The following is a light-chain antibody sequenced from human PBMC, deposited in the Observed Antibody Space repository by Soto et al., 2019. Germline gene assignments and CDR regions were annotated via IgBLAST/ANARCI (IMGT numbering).Light chain of an antibody. Sequence: QSWLTQPPAASATPGQRGTISCSGSSSNIGSNTVNWDQQLPGTAPKLLIYSNNQRPSGVPDRFSGSNSGTSASLAISGLPSEDEADYYCAAWDDSLNGLYVFGTGTKVTVL. J-gene: IGLJ1*01. CDR3: AAWDDSLNGLYV. CDR1: SSNIGSNT. CDR2: SNN. V-gene: IGLV1-44*01.